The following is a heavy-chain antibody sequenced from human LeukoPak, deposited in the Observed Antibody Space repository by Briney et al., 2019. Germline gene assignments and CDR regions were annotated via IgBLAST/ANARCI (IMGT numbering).Heavy chain of an antibody. J-gene: IGHJ4*02. CDR1: GGSISSSSYS. Sequence: SETLSLTCTVSGGSISSSSYSWGWIRQPPGKGLEWIGSIYYSGSTYYNPSLKSRVTISVDTSKNQFSLKLSSVTAADTAVYYCARHRHKVYFDYWGQGTLVTVSS. CDR2: IYYSGST. V-gene: IGHV4-39*01. D-gene: IGHD6-6*01. CDR3: ARHRHKVYFDY.